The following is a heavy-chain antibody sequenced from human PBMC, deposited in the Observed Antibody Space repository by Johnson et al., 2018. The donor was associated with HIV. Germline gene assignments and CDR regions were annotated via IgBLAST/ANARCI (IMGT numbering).Heavy chain of an antibody. Sequence: QVQLLESGGGVVQPGRSLRLSCAASGFTFSSYGMHWVRQAPGKGLEWVAVIWYDGSKKDYADSVKGRFTISRDNSRNTLYLQMNSLRAEDTAVYYCAGWLSEAFDVWGQGTMVTVS. CDR1: GFTFSSYG. CDR2: IWYDGSKK. CDR3: AGWLSEAFDV. V-gene: IGHV3-33*01. D-gene: IGHD6-19*01. J-gene: IGHJ3*01.